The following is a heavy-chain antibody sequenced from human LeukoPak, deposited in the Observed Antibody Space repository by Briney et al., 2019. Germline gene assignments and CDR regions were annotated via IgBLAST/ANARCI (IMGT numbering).Heavy chain of an antibody. CDR2: ISYDGSNK. Sequence: GGSLRLSCAASGFTFSSYAMHWVRQAPGKGLEWVAVISYDGSNKYYADSVKGRFTISRDNSKNTLYLQMNSLRAEDTAVYYCAREGSSWFQDAFDIWGQGTMVTVSS. J-gene: IGHJ3*02. V-gene: IGHV3-30*04. D-gene: IGHD6-13*01. CDR3: AREGSSWFQDAFDI. CDR1: GFTFSSYA.